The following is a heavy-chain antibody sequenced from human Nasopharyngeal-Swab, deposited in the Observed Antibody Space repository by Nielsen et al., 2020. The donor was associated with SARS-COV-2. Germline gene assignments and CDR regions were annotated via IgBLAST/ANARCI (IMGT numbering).Heavy chain of an antibody. J-gene: IGHJ4*02. CDR3: ARDASAHYGAFY. V-gene: IGHV3-30*03. D-gene: IGHD4-17*01. Sequence: WIRQPPGKGLEWVAFIAHDASNEYYADSVKGRFSISRDSSKNTLYLQMDSLRGEDTAVYYCARDASAHYGAFYWGQGTLVTVSS. CDR2: IAHDASNE.